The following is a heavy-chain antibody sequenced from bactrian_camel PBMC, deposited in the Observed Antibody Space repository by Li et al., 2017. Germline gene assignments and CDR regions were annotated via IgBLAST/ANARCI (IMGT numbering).Heavy chain of an antibody. V-gene: IGHV3S42*01. CDR1: GNTDTRRC. CDR3: AESTAYAYAYDWFLRN. CDR2: LDSATS. J-gene: IGHJ4*01. D-gene: IGHD1*01. Sequence: DVQLVESGGDSVQAGGSLRLSCAVSGNTDTRRCMGWFREVPGHEREGVATLDSATSRYADSVKGRFTISQDNAKNTLYMQLNSLKTEDTAMYYCAESTAYAYAYDWFLRNWGQGTQVTVS.